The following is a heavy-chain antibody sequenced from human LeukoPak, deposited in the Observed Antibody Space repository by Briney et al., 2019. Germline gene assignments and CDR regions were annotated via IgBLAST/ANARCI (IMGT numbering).Heavy chain of an antibody. CDR2: INHSGST. Sequence: SETLFITCAVYGGSFSGYYWSWIRQPPGKRLELVGEINHSGSTNYNPSLKSRVTILVDTNKNQFSLKLTFVAAADTAVYYCARSMVRGVIIMGYWGQGTLVTVSS. V-gene: IGHV4-34*01. J-gene: IGHJ4*02. CDR3: ARSMVRGVIIMGY. D-gene: IGHD3-10*01. CDR1: GGSFSGYY.